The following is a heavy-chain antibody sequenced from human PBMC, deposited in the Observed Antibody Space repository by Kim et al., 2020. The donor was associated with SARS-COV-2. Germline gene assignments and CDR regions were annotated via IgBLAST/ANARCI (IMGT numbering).Heavy chain of an antibody. V-gene: IGHV4-30-2*04. CDR2: T. CDR3: ARNTPGTSDY. Sequence: TYYNPSLKSRVTISVDTSKNQLSLNLRSVTAADTAVYYCARNTPGTSDYWGQGTLVTVSS. D-gene: IGHD1-26*01. J-gene: IGHJ4*02.